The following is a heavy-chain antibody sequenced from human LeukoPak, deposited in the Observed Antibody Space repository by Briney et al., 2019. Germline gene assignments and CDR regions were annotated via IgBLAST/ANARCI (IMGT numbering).Heavy chain of an antibody. V-gene: IGHV6-1*01. CDR3: ARYSGLGVPDY. D-gene: IGHD3-10*01. Sequence: SQTLSLTCAISGDSVSSNSAAWNWISQSPSRGLELVGRTYYRYKWYNDYAVSVRGRITITADTSKNQFSLLLNSVTPEDTAVYYCARYSGLGVPDYWGQGTLVTVSS. J-gene: IGHJ4*02. CDR1: GDSVSSNSAA. CDR2: TYYRYKWYN.